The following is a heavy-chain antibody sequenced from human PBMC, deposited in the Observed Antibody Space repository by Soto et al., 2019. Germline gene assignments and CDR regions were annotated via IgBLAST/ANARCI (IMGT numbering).Heavy chain of an antibody. V-gene: IGHV3-23*01. J-gene: IGHJ4*02. CDR2: ISGSGGST. CDR3: AKKVGYSYGSTDY. D-gene: IGHD5-18*01. Sequence: WSLRLSCAASGFTFSSYAMSWVRQAPGKGLEWVSAISGSGGSTYYADSVKGRFTISRDNSKNTLYLQMNSLRAEDTAVYYCAKKVGYSYGSTDYWGQGTLVTVSS. CDR1: GFTFSSYA.